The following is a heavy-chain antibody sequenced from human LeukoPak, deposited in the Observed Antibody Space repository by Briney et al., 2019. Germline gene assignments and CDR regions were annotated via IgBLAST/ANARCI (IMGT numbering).Heavy chain of an antibody. J-gene: IGHJ5*02. CDR2: ISAYNGNT. CDR3: ARAPYYYGSGDSGWFDP. CDR1: GYTFTSYG. V-gene: IGHV1-18*01. D-gene: IGHD3-10*01. Sequence: ASVKVSCKASGYTFTSYGISWVRQAPGQGLEWMGRISAYNGNTNYAQTLQGRVTMTTDTFTSTAYMELRSLRSDDTAVYYCARAPYYYGSGDSGWFDPWGQGTLVTVSS.